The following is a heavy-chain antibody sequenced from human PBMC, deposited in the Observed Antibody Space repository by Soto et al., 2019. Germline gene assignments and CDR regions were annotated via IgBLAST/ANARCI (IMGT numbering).Heavy chain of an antibody. CDR1: GGSISSGGYY. V-gene: IGHV4-31*03. CDR2: IYYSGST. Sequence: QVQLQESGPGLVKPSQTLSLTCTVSGGSISSGGYYWSWIRQHPGKGLEWIGYIYYSGSTYYNPSLKSRVTISVDTSKNQFSLKLSSVTAADTAVYYCAREASDYYDSRGWFDPWGQGTLVTVSS. D-gene: IGHD3-22*01. J-gene: IGHJ5*02. CDR3: AREASDYYDSRGWFDP.